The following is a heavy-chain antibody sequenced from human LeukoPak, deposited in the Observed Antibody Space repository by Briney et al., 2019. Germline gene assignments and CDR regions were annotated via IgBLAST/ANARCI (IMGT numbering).Heavy chain of an antibody. D-gene: IGHD3-3*01. CDR3: ASSPLPSRSTFDYDWFDP. CDR2: INPSGGST. CDR1: GYTFTSYY. V-gene: IGHV1-46*01. Sequence: ASVKVSCKASGYTFTSYYMHWVRQAPGQGLEWMGIINPSGGSTSYAQKFQGRVTMTRDTSTSTVYMELSSLRSEDTAVYYCASSPLPSRSTFDYDWFDPWGQGTLVTVSS. J-gene: IGHJ5*02.